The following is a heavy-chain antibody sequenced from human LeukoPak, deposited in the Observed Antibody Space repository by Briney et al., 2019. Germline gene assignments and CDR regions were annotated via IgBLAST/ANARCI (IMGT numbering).Heavy chain of an antibody. CDR2: ISSDGSTI. V-gene: IGHV3-11*04. J-gene: IGHJ4*02. D-gene: IGHD6-6*01. CDR3: ARRSIAARRRWDY. CDR1: GFTFSDYY. Sequence: PGGSLRLSCAASGFTFSDYYMSWIRQAPGKGLEWISYISSDGSTIFYADSVKGRFTISRDNAKNSLYLQMNSLRAEDTAVYYCARRSIAARRRWDYWGQGTLVTVSS.